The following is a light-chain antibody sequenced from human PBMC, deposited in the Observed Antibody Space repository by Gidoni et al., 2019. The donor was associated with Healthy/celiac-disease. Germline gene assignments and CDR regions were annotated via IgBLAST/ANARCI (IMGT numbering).Light chain of an antibody. V-gene: IGKV3-11*01. Sequence: EIVLTQSQATLSLSPGERATLPCRASQRVSSYLAWYQQKPGQAPRLLIYDASNRATGIPARFSGSGSGTDFTLTISSLEPEDFAVYYCQQRSNWPPLTFXXXTKVEIK. CDR2: DAS. J-gene: IGKJ1*01. CDR1: QRVSSY. CDR3: QQRSNWPPLT.